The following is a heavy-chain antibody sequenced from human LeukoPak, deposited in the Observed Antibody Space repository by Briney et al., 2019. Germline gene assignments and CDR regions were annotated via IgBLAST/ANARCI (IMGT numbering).Heavy chain of an antibody. CDR3: AKDHGVSDY. V-gene: IGHV3-30*18. Sequence: PGGSLRLSCAASGFTFSSYGMHWVRQAPGKGLEWVAVISYDGSNKYYADSVKGRFTISRDNSKNTLYLQMNSLRAEDTAVYYCAKDHGVSDYWGQGTLVTVSS. D-gene: IGHD3-10*01. CDR1: GFTFSSYG. CDR2: ISYDGSNK. J-gene: IGHJ4*02.